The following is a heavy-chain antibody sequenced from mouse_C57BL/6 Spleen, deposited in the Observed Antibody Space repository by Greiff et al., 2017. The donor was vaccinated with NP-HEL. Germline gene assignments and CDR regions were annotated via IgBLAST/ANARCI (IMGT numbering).Heavy chain of an antibody. J-gene: IGHJ1*03. CDR2: INPNNGGT. D-gene: IGHD1-1*01. CDR1: GYTFTDYY. Sequence: EVQLQQSGPELVKPGASVKISCKASGYTFTDYYMNWVKQSHGKSLEWIGDINPNNGGTSYNQKFKGKATLTVDKSSSTAYMELRSLTSEDSAVYYCARGKVPPYGSSYEYFDVWGTGTTVTVSS. CDR3: ARGKVPPYGSSYEYFDV. V-gene: IGHV1-26*01.